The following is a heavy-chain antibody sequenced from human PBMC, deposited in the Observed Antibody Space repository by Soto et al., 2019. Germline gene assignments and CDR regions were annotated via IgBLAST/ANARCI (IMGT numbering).Heavy chain of an antibody. CDR1: GGSISSSSYY. CDR2: IYYSGST. J-gene: IGHJ6*02. CDR3: AEIYGMDV. Sequence: TSETLSLTCTASGGSISSSSYYWGWIRQPPGKGLEWIGSIYYSGSTYYNPSLKSRVTISVDTSKNQFSLKLSSVTAADTAVYYCAEIYGMDVWGQGTTVTVSS. V-gene: IGHV4-39*01.